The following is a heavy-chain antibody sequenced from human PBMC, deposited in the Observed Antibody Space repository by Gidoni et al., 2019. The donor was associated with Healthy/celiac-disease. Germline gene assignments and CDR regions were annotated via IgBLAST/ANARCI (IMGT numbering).Heavy chain of an antibody. V-gene: IGHV4-59*01. D-gene: IGHD3-10*01. CDR3: ARDAFRGATEAFDI. CDR2: IYYSGST. Sequence: QVQLQESGPGLVKPSETLSLTCTVSGGSISSYYWSWIRQPPGKGLEWIGYIYYSGSTNYNPSLKSRVTISVDTSKNQFSLKLSSVTAADTAVYYCARDAFRGATEAFDIWGQGTMVTVSS. CDR1: GGSISSYY. J-gene: IGHJ3*02.